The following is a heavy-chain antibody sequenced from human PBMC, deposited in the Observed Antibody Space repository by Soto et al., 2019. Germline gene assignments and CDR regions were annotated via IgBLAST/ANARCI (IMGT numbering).Heavy chain of an antibody. CDR3: ARGSSLDGYNSFVGY. CDR1: AGSFSGGY. D-gene: IGHD1-1*01. V-gene: IGHV4-34*01. Sequence: SETLSLTCAVYAGSFSGGYWSWIRQPPGKGLESIEDIKQVRSTNSHPSLLSRVTISVHTSKNQFSLKVSPVTAADTPLYYCARGSSLDGYNSFVGYWARRTLVTVSS. J-gene: IGHJ4*02. CDR2: IKQVRST.